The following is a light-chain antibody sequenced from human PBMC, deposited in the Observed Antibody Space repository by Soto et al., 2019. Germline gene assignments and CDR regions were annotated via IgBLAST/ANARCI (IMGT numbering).Light chain of an antibody. CDR1: SSDVGGYNY. Sequence: QSVLTQPPSASGSPGQSVTISCTGTSSDVGGYNYVSWYQQHPGEAPRLIIFEVSKRPSGVPDRFSGSKSGNTASLTVSGLQAEDEADYYCSSYADNYNYVFGTGTKVTVL. CDR2: EVS. CDR3: SSYADNYNYV. V-gene: IGLV2-8*01. J-gene: IGLJ1*01.